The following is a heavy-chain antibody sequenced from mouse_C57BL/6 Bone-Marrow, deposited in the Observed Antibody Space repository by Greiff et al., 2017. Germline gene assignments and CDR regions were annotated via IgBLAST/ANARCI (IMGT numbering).Heavy chain of an antibody. D-gene: IGHD1-1*01. CDR2: FHPYNDDT. CDR3: ARRGSSYGSAMDY. V-gene: IGHV1-47*01. Sequence: QVQLQQSGAELVKPGASVKMSCKASGYTFTTYPIEWMKQNHGKSLEWIGNFHPYNDDTKYNEKFKGKATLTVEKSSSTAYLELSRLTSDDSAVYCCARRGSSYGSAMDYWGQGTSVTVSS. J-gene: IGHJ4*01. CDR1: GYTFTTYP.